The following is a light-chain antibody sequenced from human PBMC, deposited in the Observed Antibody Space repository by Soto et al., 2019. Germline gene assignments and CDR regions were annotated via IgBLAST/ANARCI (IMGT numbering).Light chain of an antibody. CDR2: DVT. J-gene: IGLJ1*01. CDR3: SSYTSISTYV. CDR1: SSDVGGYNF. V-gene: IGLV2-14*01. Sequence: QSVLTQPASVSGSPGQSITISCTGTSSDVGGYNFVSWYQQHPDKAPKLMIYDVTNRPSGVSNRFSGSKSGNTASLTISWLQAEDEADYYRSSYTSISTYVFGTGTKVTVL.